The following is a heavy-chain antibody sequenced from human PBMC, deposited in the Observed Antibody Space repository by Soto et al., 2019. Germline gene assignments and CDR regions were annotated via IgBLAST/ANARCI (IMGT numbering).Heavy chain of an antibody. J-gene: IGHJ6*03. Sequence: PSETLSLTCTFSGCSISRSGYYWSWISQHPGKGLEWIGYIYYSGSTYYSPSLKSRVTISVDTSRNQFSLKLSSVTAADTAMYYCARGNLVFHTQYYYYYMDVWGKGTTVTVSS. CDR1: GCSISRSGYY. CDR3: ARGNLVFHTQYYYYYMDV. V-gene: IGHV4-31*03. CDR2: IYYSGST.